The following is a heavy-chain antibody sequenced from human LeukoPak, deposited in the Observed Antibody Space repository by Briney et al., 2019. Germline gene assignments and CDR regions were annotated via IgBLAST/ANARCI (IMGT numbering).Heavy chain of an antibody. CDR2: IAYTGST. CDR1: GGSVSGGSISSYY. D-gene: IGHD1-26*01. J-gene: IGHJ4*02. V-gene: IGHV4-61*01. Sequence: SETLSLTCTVSGGSVSGGSISSYYWSWIRQPPGKGLEWIGFIAYTGSTNYNPSLKSRVTISVDTSKSQFSLRLSSVTAADTAVYFCARELPERYSGSYLDYWGQGTLVTVSS. CDR3: ARELPERYSGSYLDY.